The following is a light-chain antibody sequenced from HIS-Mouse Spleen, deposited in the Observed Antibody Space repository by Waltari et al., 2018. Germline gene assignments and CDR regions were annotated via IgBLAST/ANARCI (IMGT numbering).Light chain of an antibody. CDR1: QSVLYSSNNKNY. CDR3: QQYYSTPYT. V-gene: IGKV4-1*01. Sequence: DIVMTQSPDSLAVSLGERATINRKSSQSVLYSSNNKNYLAWYQQKPGLPPKLLIYWASTRESGVPDRFSGSGSGTDFTLTISSLQAEDVAVYYCQQYYSTPYTFGQGTKLEIK. J-gene: IGKJ2*01. CDR2: WAS.